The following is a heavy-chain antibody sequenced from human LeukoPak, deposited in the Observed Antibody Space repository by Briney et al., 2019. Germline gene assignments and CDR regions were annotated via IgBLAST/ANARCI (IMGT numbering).Heavy chain of an antibody. Sequence: PSETLSLTCTVSAGSISSSSYSWGWIRQPPGKGLEWIGSIYYSGSTYYNPSLKSRVTTSVDTSKNQFSLKLSSVTAADTAVYYCAQRLRWRRSFDYWAREPWSPSPQ. CDR2: IYYSGST. V-gene: IGHV4-39*01. CDR3: AQRLRWRRSFDY. CDR1: AGSISSSSYS. J-gene: IGHJ4*02. D-gene: IGHD4-23*01.